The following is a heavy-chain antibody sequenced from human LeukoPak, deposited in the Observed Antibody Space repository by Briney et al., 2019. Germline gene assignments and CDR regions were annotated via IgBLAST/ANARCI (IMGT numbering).Heavy chain of an antibody. CDR2: ISAYNGNT. D-gene: IGHD6-13*01. CDR3: AGDDRYSSSWPEDY. CDR1: GYTFTSYG. Sequence: ASVKVSCKASGYTFTSYGISWVRQAPGQGLEWMGWISAYNGNTNYAQKLQGRVTMTTDTSTSTAYMELRSLRSDDTAVYYCAGDDRYSSSWPEDYWGQGTLVTVSS. J-gene: IGHJ4*02. V-gene: IGHV1-18*04.